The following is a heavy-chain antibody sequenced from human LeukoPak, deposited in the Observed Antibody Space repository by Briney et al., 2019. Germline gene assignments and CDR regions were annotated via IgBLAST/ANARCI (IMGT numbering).Heavy chain of an antibody. CDR3: ARSVPTYYYYYRDV. J-gene: IGHJ6*03. CDR1: GYTFTSYD. V-gene: IGHV1-8*01. D-gene: IGHD2-2*01. CDR2: MNPNSGNT. Sequence: ASVKVSCKASGYTFTSYDINWVRQATGQGLEWMGWMNPNSGNTGYAQKFQGRVTMTRNTSISTAYMELSSLRSEDTAVYYCARSVPTYYYYYRDVWGKGPTVTVPS.